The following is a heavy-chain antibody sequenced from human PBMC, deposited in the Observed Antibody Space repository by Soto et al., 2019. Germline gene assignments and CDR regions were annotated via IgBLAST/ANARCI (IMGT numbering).Heavy chain of an antibody. D-gene: IGHD2-2*01. CDR3: ARDGRYCTSIDCRGHAYDI. CDR2: IKGDGSEE. J-gene: IGHJ3*02. V-gene: IGHV3-7*04. CDR1: GFNFRTHW. Sequence: QLVGSGGGLVQPGGSLRLSCVASGFNFRTHWMTWVRQAPGKGLEWVANIKGDGSEEYYVDSVRGRFAISRDNAKDSLYLQMNSLRVEDTAVYYCARDGRYCTSIDCRGHAYDIWGQGTMVTVSS.